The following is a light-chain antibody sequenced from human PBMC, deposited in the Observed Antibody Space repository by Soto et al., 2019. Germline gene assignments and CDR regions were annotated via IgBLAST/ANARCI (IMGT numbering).Light chain of an antibody. J-gene: IGKJ4*01. Sequence: IQMAPSPSSPSSSVGDRGTITFRASQSISSYLNWYQQKPGKAPKLLIYAASSLQSGVPSRFSGSGSGTDFTLTISSLQPEDFATYYCQQSYSTPLTFGGGTKV. CDR2: AAS. V-gene: IGKV1-39*01. CDR3: QQSYSTPLT. CDR1: QSISSY.